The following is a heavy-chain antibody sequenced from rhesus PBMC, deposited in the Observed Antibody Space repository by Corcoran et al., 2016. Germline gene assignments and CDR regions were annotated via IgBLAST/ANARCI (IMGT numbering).Heavy chain of an antibody. CDR3: ARSSGWSQSWDY. D-gene: IGHD6S26*01. CDR2: INGNSGST. Sequence: QVQLQESGPGLVKPSETLSLTCAVSGGAFSSYWGSWIRQPPGKGLEWIWEINGNSGSTHYNPSLKSRVTISKDASKNQFSLKLISVTAADTAVYYCARSSGWSQSWDYWGQGVLVTVSS. V-gene: IGHV4-80*01. CDR1: GGAFSSYW. J-gene: IGHJ4*01.